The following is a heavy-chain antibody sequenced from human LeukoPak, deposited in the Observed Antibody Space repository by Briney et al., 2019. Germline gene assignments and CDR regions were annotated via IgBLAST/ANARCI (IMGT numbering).Heavy chain of an antibody. Sequence: SETLSLTCAVYGGSFSGYYWSWIRQPPGKGLEWIGEINHSGSTNYNPSLKSRVTISVDTSKNQFSLKLSSVTAADTAVYYCARRYYDDSIGGDRGPHWGQGTLVTVSS. CDR1: GGSFSGYY. CDR2: INHSGST. D-gene: IGHD3-22*01. V-gene: IGHV4-34*01. CDR3: ARRYYDDSIGGDRGPH. J-gene: IGHJ4*02.